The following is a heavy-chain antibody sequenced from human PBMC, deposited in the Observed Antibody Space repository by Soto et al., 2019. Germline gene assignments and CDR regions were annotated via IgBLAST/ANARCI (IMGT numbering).Heavy chain of an antibody. D-gene: IGHD6-19*01. V-gene: IGHV3-9*01. CDR2: ISWKSGSI. Sequence: EVQLVESGGGSVQPGRSLRLSCVASGFTFESYAMHWVRQVPGKCLEWVSGISWKSGSIGYEDSVKGRFTISRDNAQKSLYLEMNSLRVEDTSFYYCVKDIHEQWLVSHFEYWGQGALVTVSS. J-gene: IGHJ4*02. CDR1: GFTFESYA. CDR3: VKDIHEQWLVSHFEY.